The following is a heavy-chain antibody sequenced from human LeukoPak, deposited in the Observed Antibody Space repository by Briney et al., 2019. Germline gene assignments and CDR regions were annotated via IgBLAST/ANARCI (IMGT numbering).Heavy chain of an antibody. D-gene: IGHD6-13*01. J-gene: IGHJ4*02. Sequence: GGSLRLYCAASGFTCSSYWRHWVRHAPGKGLVWVSRINSDGSSTSYADSVKGRFTISRDNAKNTLYLQMNSLRAEDTAVYYCARAIAAEPFDYWGQGTLVTVSS. CDR1: GFTCSSYW. CDR2: INSDGSST. CDR3: ARAIAAEPFDY. V-gene: IGHV3-74*01.